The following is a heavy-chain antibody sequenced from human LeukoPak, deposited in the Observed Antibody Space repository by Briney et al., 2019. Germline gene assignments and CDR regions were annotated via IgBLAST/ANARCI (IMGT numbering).Heavy chain of an antibody. D-gene: IGHD3-3*01. CDR1: GDSVSSNNVA. CDR2: TYFRSMWYN. CDR3: ARDFASASELDY. Sequence: SQTLSLTCAITGDSVSSNNVAWNWIWQSPSRGLEWLGRTYFRSMWYNDYAISVKGRLTIDPDTYRNQFSLQLNSVTPEDTAVYYCARDFASASELDYWGQGILVTVSS. V-gene: IGHV6-1*01. J-gene: IGHJ4*02.